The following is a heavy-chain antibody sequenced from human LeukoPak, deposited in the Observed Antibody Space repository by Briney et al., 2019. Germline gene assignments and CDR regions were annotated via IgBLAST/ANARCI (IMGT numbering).Heavy chain of an antibody. V-gene: IGHV1-46*01. CDR3: ARGDGYSGYPDN. Sequence: GASVKVSCKASGYTLSSHYMHWVRQAPGQGLEWMGIINPSGGSTSYAQKFQGRVTMTRDTSTRTVYMELSSLRSEDRAVYYCARGDGYSGYPDNWGQGTLVTVSS. CDR2: INPSGGST. CDR1: GYTLSSHY. D-gene: IGHD5-12*01. J-gene: IGHJ4*02.